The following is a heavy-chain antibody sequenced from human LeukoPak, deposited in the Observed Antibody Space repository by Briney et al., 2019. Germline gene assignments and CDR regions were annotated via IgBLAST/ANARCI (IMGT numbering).Heavy chain of an antibody. CDR3: ARDSDWVFDY. J-gene: IGHJ4*02. V-gene: IGHV3-48*01. CDR2: ISNSGATM. Sequence: GGSLRLSCAASGFTLSGNAMNWVRQAPGKGLEWISYISNSGATMYYADSVKGRFTISRDNAKNSLYLQMKSLRGDDTAVYYCARDSDWVFDYWGQGTLVTVSS. CDR1: GFTLSGNA. D-gene: IGHD2-21*01.